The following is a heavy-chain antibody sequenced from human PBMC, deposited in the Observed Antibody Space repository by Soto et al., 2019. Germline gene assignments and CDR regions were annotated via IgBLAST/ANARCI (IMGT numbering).Heavy chain of an antibody. Sequence: GGSLRLSCAASGFTFSSYGMHWVRQAPGKWLEWVAVIWYDGSHKYYADSVKGRFTISRDNSKNTLYLQINRVRAEDRAVYYSAKYRDLGAARIFDYWGQGTLVTVSS. D-gene: IGHD6-6*01. CDR2: IWYDGSHK. CDR3: AKYRDLGAARIFDY. J-gene: IGHJ4*02. CDR1: GFTFSSYG. V-gene: IGHV3-33*06.